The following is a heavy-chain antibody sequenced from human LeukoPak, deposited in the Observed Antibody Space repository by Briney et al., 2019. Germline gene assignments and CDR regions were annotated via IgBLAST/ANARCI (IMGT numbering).Heavy chain of an antibody. CDR3: ARDERITIFGVPTGGWFDP. CDR2: INPSGGST. CDR1: GYTFTSYY. Sequence: ASVTVSCTASGYTFTSYYMHWVRQAPGQGLEWMGIINPSGGSTSYAQKFQGRVTMTRDTSTSTVYMELSSLRSEDTAVYYCARDERITIFGVPTGGWFDPWGQGTLVTVSS. D-gene: IGHD3-3*01. V-gene: IGHV1-46*01. J-gene: IGHJ5*02.